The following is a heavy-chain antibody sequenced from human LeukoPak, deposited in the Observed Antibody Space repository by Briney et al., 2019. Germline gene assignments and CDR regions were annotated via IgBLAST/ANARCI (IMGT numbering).Heavy chain of an antibody. D-gene: IGHD6-19*01. J-gene: IGHJ4*02. V-gene: IGHV5-51*01. Sequence: GERLKISSNAAAYSFTSYWIGRVRQMPAQGLEGIGIIYPGVSDTRYSPSFQRLVTISADTPISTAYLQWRSLKASDTAMYYCARHSSGWYFDYRGQGALVTVSS. CDR3: ARHSSGWYFDY. CDR1: AYSFTSYW. CDR2: IYPGVSDT.